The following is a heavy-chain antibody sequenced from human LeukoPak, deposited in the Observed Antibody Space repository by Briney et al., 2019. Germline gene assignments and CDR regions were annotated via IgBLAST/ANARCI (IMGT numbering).Heavy chain of an antibody. Sequence: PGGSLRLSCAASGFTFSGSAMHWVRQASGKGLEWVGRIRSKANSYATAYAASVKGRFTISRDDSKNTAYLQMNSLKTEDTAVYYCTTPGYSSGWSGYWGQGTLVTVSS. CDR3: TTPGYSSGWSGY. J-gene: IGHJ4*02. D-gene: IGHD6-19*01. CDR1: GFTFSGSA. CDR2: IRSKANSYAT. V-gene: IGHV3-73*01.